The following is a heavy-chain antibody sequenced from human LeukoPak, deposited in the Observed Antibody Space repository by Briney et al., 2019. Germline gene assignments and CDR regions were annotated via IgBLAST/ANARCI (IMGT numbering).Heavy chain of an antibody. V-gene: IGHV1-46*01. CDR3: ARWPSSSWYGLDY. Sequence: ASVKVSCKASGYTFTGYYIHWVRQAPGQGLEWMGIINPSGGSTSYAQKFQGRVTMTRDMSTSTVYMELSSLRSEDTAVYYCARWPSSSWYGLDYWGQGTLVTVSS. CDR2: INPSGGST. D-gene: IGHD6-13*01. J-gene: IGHJ4*02. CDR1: GYTFTGYY.